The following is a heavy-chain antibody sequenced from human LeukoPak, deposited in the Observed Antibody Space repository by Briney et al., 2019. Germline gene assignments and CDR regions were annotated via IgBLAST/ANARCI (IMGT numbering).Heavy chain of an antibody. CDR1: RFIFSNYA. J-gene: IGHJ4*02. D-gene: IGHD2-8*01. CDR3: ARKRDGVDY. CDR2: ITGSGGGT. Sequence: GGSLRLSCAASRFIFSNYAMSWVRQAPGKGLEWVSRITGSGGGTNYADSVKGRFTISRGNSKNTLDLQMNSLRAEDTAVYYCARKRDGVDYWGQGTLVTVSS. V-gene: IGHV3-23*01.